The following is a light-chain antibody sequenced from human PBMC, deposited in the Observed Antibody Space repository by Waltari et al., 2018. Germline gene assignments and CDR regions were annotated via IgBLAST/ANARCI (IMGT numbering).Light chain of an antibody. Sequence: QSALTQPPSASGSPGQSVTISCTGTSSDVGGYNYVSWYQQHPGKAPKLMIYEVSKRPSGVPVRCSGAKSGNTASLTVSGLQAEDEADYYCSSYAGRNRGVFGGGTKLTVL. V-gene: IGLV2-8*01. J-gene: IGLJ3*02. CDR2: EVS. CDR1: SSDVGGYNY. CDR3: SSYAGRNRGV.